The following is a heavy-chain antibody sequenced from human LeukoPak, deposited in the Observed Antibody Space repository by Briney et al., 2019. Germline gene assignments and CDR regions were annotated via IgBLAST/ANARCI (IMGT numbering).Heavy chain of an antibody. D-gene: IGHD7-27*01. CDR3: ARDPLGIGPALVS. Sequence: GRSLRLSCAASGFTFSSYAMHWVRQAPGKGLEWVAVISYDGSNKYYADSVKGRFTISRDNSKNTLYLQMNSLRAEDTAVYFCARDPLGIGPALVSWGPGTRVTVSS. CDR2: ISYDGSNK. CDR1: GFTFSSYA. V-gene: IGHV3-30-3*01. J-gene: IGHJ3*01.